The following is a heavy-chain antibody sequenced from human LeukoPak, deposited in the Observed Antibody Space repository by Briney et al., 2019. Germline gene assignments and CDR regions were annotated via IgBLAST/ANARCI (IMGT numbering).Heavy chain of an antibody. D-gene: IGHD3-10*01. CDR1: GYTFTGYY. V-gene: IGHV1-2*02. CDR3: ARDSPSEYYYGSESYGTYFDY. CDR2: INPNSGGT. Sequence: ASVKVSCKASGYTFTGYYMHWVRQAPGQGLEWMGWINPNSGGTNYAQKFQGRVTMTRDTSISPAYMELSRLRSDDTAVYYCARDSPSEYYYGSESYGTYFDYWGQGTLVTVSS. J-gene: IGHJ4*02.